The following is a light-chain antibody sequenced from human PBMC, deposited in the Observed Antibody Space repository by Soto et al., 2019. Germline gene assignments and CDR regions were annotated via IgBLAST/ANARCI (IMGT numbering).Light chain of an antibody. CDR1: QSLLYTNGHKY. J-gene: IGKJ1*01. CDR2: LTS. V-gene: IGKV2-28*01. CDR3: MQALETQWT. Sequence: IVMTQSPRSLAVAPGESASISCRSSQSLLYTNGHKYLDWFVQKPGQSPQLLFYLTSNRASGVPDRFSGSASGTEFTLRISRVEAGDVGVYYCMQALETQWTFGQGTKVEIK.